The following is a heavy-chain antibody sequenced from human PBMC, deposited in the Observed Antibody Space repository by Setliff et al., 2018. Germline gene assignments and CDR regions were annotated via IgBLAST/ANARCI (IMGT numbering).Heavy chain of an antibody. CDR3: ARGKIRITMIVVPTGGAFDI. J-gene: IGHJ3*02. CDR2: IYHSGST. CDR1: GYFISSGYY. Sequence: PSETLSLTCAVSGYFISSGYYWGWIRQPPGKGLEWIGSIYHSGSTYYNPSLKSRVTISVDTSKKQFSLKLSSVTAADTAVYYCARGKIRITMIVVPTGGAFDIWGQGTMVTVSS. V-gene: IGHV4-38-2*01. D-gene: IGHD3-22*01.